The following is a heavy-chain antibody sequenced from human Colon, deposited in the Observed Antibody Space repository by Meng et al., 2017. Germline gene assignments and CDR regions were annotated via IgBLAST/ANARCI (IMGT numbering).Heavy chain of an antibody. CDR3: ARGFWVVREIIITPLDY. V-gene: IGHV4-34*01. CDR2: INHSGST. D-gene: IGHD3-10*01. CDR1: GGSFSGYY. J-gene: IGHJ4*02. Sequence: QVQLQQWGAGLLKPSETLSLTCAVYGGSFSGYYWNWIRQSPGKGLEWIGEINHSGSTNYNPSLKSRVTISVDTSKNQVSLKLSSVTAADTAVYYCARGFWVVREIIITPLDYWGQGSLVTVSS.